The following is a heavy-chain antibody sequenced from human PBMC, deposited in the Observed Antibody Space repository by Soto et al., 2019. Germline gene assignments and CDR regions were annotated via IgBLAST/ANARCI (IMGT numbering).Heavy chain of an antibody. J-gene: IGHJ4*02. CDR2: ISGSGGGT. CDR1: GFTFSSYA. V-gene: IGHV3-23*01. Sequence: GGSLRLSCAASGFTFSSYAMSWVRQAPGMGLEWVSAISGSGGGTYYADSVKGRFTISRDNSKNTLYLXMNSLRAEDTAVYYCANSNTYLSHQFDYWGRGTLVTVSS. CDR3: ANSNTYLSHQFDY. D-gene: IGHD2-2*01.